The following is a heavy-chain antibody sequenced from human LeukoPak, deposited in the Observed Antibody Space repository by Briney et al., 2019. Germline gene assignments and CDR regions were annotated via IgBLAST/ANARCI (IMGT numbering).Heavy chain of an antibody. J-gene: IGHJ5*02. Sequence: SETLSLTCTVSGGSISSYYWSWIRQPPGKGLEWIGYIYYSGSTNYNPSLKSRVTISVDTSKNQFSLKLSSVTAADTAVYYCARGRLVDWFDPWGQGTLVTVSS. D-gene: IGHD2-8*02. CDR3: ARGRLVDWFDP. CDR1: GGSISSYY. V-gene: IGHV4-59*01. CDR2: IYYSGST.